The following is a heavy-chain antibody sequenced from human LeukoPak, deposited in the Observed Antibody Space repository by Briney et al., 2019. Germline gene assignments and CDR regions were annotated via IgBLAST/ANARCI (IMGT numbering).Heavy chain of an antibody. V-gene: IGHV4-34*01. CDR1: GGSFSGHF. D-gene: IGHD3-10*01. CDR3: ARAAEGLVPSLDY. J-gene: IGHJ4*02. CDR2: INHSGNT. Sequence: SETLSLTCAVFGGSFSGHFWSWIRQPPGKGLEWIGEINHSGNTNYNSSLKSRVTISVDTSKSQFSLKLSSLTAADTAVYYCARAAEGLVPSLDYRGQGTLVTVSS.